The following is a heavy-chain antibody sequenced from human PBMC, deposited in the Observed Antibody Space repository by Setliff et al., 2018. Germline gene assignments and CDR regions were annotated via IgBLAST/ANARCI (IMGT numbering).Heavy chain of an antibody. J-gene: IGHJ4*02. D-gene: IGHD6-19*01. CDR3: ARGGIAVAGTPD. V-gene: IGHV1-46*01. Sequence: ASVKVSCKASGYTFTSYYMHWVRQAPGQGLEWMGIINPSGGSTSYAQKFQGRVTITRDTSASTAYMELSSLRSEDTAVYYCARGGIAVAGTPDWGQGTLVTVSS. CDR1: GYTFTSYY. CDR2: INPSGGST.